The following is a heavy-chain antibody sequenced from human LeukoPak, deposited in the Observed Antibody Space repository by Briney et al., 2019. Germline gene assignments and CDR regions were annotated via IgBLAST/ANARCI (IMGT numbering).Heavy chain of an antibody. CDR1: GLTFSNYA. CDR3: AREYDIVF. CDR2: ISSNGRSR. D-gene: IGHD2-15*01. V-gene: IGHV3-64*02. J-gene: IGHJ4*02. Sequence: GGSLRLSCIGSGLTFSNYAFHWVRQAPGKGLESVSAISSNGRSRYYADSVKGRFIISRDNSKDTLFLQMDSLRVEDMAMYYCAREYDIVFWGQGTLVTVSS.